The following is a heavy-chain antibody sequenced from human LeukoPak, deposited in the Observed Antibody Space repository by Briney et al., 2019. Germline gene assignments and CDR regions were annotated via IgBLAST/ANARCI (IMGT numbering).Heavy chain of an antibody. J-gene: IGHJ4*02. V-gene: IGHV4-59*01. CDR2: IYYSGST. D-gene: IGHD1-26*01. CDR3: ARESGSYWGPAYYFDY. CDR1: GGSISSYY. Sequence: PSETLSLTCTVSGGSISSYYWSWIRQPPGKGLEWIGYIYYSGSTNCNPSLKSRVTISVDTSKNQFSLKLSSVTAADTAVYYCARESGSYWGPAYYFDYWGQGTLVTVSS.